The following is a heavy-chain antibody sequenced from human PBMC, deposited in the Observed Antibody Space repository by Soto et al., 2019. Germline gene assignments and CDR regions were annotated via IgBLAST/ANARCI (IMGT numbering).Heavy chain of an antibody. D-gene: IGHD3-3*01. J-gene: IGHJ4*02. CDR3: ARGGVSTRTFDY. CDR1: GYNLAGYL. V-gene: IGHV5-51*01. Sequence: GVPLKISRKGSGYNLAGYLTPWARQMPGKGLELMGIIYPSDSDTRYRPSFQGQVTISADKSISSAYLQWSSLRASDTAMYYCARGGVSTRTFDYWGQGTPVTVSS. CDR2: IYPSDSDT.